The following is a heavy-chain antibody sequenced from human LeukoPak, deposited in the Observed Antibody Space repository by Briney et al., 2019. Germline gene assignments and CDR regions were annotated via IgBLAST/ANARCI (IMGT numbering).Heavy chain of an antibody. CDR1: GYTFTGHY. V-gene: IGHV1-2*02. CDR2: INPKNAGT. D-gene: IGHD6-13*01. J-gene: IGHJ6*03. Sequence: ASVKVSCKASGYTFTGHYIHWVRQAPGQGLEWMGWINPKNAGTNYAQKFQGRVTMTRDTSTGTAYMELSRLRSDDTAVYYCARAYYSSSWPYYYYYYYMDVWGKGTTVTVSS. CDR3: ARAYYSSSWPYYYYYYYMDV.